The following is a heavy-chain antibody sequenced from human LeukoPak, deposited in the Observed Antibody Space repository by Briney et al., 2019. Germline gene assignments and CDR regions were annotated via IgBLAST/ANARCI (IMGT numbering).Heavy chain of an antibody. J-gene: IGHJ4*02. Sequence: GESLRISCKGSGYSFTSYWIGWVRQMPRKGLEWMGRIDPSDSYTNYSPSFQGHVTISADKSISTAYLQWSSLKAADTAVYYCARQDYYDSSGYRYWGQGTLVTVSS. D-gene: IGHD3-22*01. CDR2: IDPSDSYT. V-gene: IGHV5-10-1*01. CDR3: ARQDYYDSSGYRY. CDR1: GYSFTSYW.